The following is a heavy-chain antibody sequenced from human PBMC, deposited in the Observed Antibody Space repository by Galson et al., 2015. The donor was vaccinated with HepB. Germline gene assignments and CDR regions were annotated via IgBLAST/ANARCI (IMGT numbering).Heavy chain of an antibody. CDR2: ISPDGSRA. Sequence: SLRLSCAASGFTFSSYWMHWVRQAPGKGLVWVSCISPDGSRAGYADSVKGRFTISRDNAKNTLGLQMNSLRAEDTAVYYCAGWFGYPTFHVWGQGTLVTVSS. CDR3: AGWFGYPTFHV. J-gene: IGHJ4*01. V-gene: IGHV3-74*01. D-gene: IGHD3-10*01. CDR1: GFTFSSYW.